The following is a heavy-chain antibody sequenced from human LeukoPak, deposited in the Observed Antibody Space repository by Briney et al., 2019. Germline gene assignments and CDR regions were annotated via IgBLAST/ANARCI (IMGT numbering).Heavy chain of an antibody. V-gene: IGHV3-30-3*01. CDR3: ARGGRCYDSSGYLLLTSH. CDR2: ISYDGSNK. D-gene: IGHD3-22*01. J-gene: IGHJ4*02. Sequence: GGSLRLSCAASGFTFSSYAMHWVRQAPGKGLEWVAVISYDGSNKYYADSVKGRFTISSDNSKNTLYLQMNSLRAEDTAVYYCARGGRCYDSSGYLLLTSHWGQGTLVTVSS. CDR1: GFTFSSYA.